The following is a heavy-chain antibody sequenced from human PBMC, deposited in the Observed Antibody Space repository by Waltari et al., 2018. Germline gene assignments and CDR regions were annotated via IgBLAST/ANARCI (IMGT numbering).Heavy chain of an antibody. J-gene: IGHJ6*03. D-gene: IGHD3-22*01. CDR1: GFTFSSYA. CDR2: LSGSGDST. Sequence: EVQLLESGGGLVQPGGSLRLSCAASGFTFSSYAMNWVGQAPGKGFEWVSTLSGSGDSTHYADSVKGRFTISRDNSKNTLYLQMNSLRAEDTAVYYCAKFPGSSSGYYLITGDYYYMDVWGKGTTVTISS. CDR3: AKFPGSSSGYYLITGDYYYMDV. V-gene: IGHV3-23*01.